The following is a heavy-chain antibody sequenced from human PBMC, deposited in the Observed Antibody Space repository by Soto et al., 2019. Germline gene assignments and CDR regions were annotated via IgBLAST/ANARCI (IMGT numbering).Heavy chain of an antibody. Sequence: SVKVSCKASGGTFSSYAISWVRQAPGQGLEWMGGIIPIFGTANYAQKFQGRVTITADESTSTAHMELSSLRSEGTAVYYCAREGDCSGGSCYDYWGQGTLVTVSS. J-gene: IGHJ4*02. CDR1: GGTFSSYA. D-gene: IGHD2-15*01. CDR2: IIPIFGTA. V-gene: IGHV1-69*13. CDR3: AREGDCSGGSCYDY.